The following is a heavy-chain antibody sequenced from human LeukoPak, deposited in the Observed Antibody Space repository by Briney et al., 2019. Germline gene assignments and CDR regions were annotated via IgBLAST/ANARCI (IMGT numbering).Heavy chain of an antibody. CDR3: ARHGSTDYFDY. J-gene: IGHJ4*02. D-gene: IGHD2-2*03. V-gene: IGHV4-39*01. Sequence: SETLSLTCTVSGGSISSSSHYWGWIRQPPGKGLEWIASIYYSGSTYYNPSLKSRVTMSVDTSKNQFSLRLSSVTAADTAVYYCARHGSTDYFDYWGQGTLVTVSS. CDR1: GGSISSSSHY. CDR2: IYYSGST.